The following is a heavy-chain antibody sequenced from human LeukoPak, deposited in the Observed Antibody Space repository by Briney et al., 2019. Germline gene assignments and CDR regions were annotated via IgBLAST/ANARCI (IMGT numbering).Heavy chain of an antibody. CDR3: AELGITMIGGV. D-gene: IGHD3-10*02. V-gene: IGHV3-48*03. J-gene: IGHJ6*04. Sequence: GGSLRLSCAASGFTFSSYETNWVRQAPGKGLEWVSYISSSGSTIYYADSVKGRFTISRDNAKNSLYLQMNSLRAEDTAVYYCAELGITMIGGVWGKGTTVTISP. CDR2: ISSSGSTI. CDR1: GFTFSSYE.